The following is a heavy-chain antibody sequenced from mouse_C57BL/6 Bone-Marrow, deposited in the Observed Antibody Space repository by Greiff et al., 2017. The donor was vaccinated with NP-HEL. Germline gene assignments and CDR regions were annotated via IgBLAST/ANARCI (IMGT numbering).Heavy chain of an antibody. CDR1: GFNIKDDY. Sequence: EVQLQQSGAELVRPGASVKLSCTASGFNIKDDYMHWVKQRPEQGLEWIGWIDPENGDTEYASKFQGKATITADTSSNTAYLQLSSLTSEDTAVYYCTTPYDYGSIPFAYWGQGTLVTVSA. CDR2: IDPENGDT. CDR3: TTPYDYGSIPFAY. V-gene: IGHV14-4*01. D-gene: IGHD1-1*01. J-gene: IGHJ3*01.